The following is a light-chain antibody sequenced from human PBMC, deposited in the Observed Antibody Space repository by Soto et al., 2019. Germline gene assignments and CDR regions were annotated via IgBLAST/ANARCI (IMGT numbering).Light chain of an antibody. CDR3: QQHKTYWT. CDR2: KAS. Sequence: DIQMTQSPSTLSASVGDRVTITCRASQSISTWLAWYQQKPGKAPKLLISKASSLESGVPSRFSGTGSGTEFTLTISSLQPDDFATYYCQQHKTYWTFGQGTKV. V-gene: IGKV1-5*03. J-gene: IGKJ1*01. CDR1: QSISTW.